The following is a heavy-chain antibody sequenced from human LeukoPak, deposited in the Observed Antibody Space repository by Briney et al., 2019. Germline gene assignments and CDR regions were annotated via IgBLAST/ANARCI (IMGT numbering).Heavy chain of an antibody. CDR3: ARDGDLGIFDY. Sequence: SETLSLTCTVSGCSISSYYWRWIRQPAGKGLEWIGCIYTSGSTNYNPYLKSRVTMSVDTSKNQFSLKLSPVTAADTAVYYCARDGDLGIFDYWGQGTLVTVSS. D-gene: IGHD3-16*01. J-gene: IGHJ4*02. CDR2: IYTSGST. V-gene: IGHV4-4*07. CDR1: GCSISSYY.